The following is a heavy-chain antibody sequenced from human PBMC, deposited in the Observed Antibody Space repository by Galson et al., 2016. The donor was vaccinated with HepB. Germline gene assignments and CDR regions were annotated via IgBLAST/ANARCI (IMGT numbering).Heavy chain of an antibody. V-gene: IGHV3-48*02. J-gene: IGHJ3*02. Sequence: SLRLSCAASGFTFSSYSMNWVRQAPGKGLEWVSYISSSSSTIYYTDSVKGRSTISRDNAKNSLYLQMNSLGDEDTAVYYCARDGGIPGAAFDIWGQGTMVTVSS. CDR3: ARDGGIPGAAFDI. CDR2: ISSSSSTI. D-gene: IGHD3-16*01. CDR1: GFTFSSYS.